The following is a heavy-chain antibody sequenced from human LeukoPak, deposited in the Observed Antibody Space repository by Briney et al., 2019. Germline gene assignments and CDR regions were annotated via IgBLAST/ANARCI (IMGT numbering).Heavy chain of an antibody. V-gene: IGHV3-21*01. CDR2: ISSRSSYI. J-gene: IGHJ4*02. CDR1: GFTFSSYN. D-gene: IGHD3-3*01. CDR3: ASGVNYFDY. Sequence: GGSLRLSCAASGFTFSSYNMKWVRQAPGKGLERVSSISSRSSYIFYADSVKGRFTISRDNAKKSLYLQMNSLRAEDKAVYYCASGVNYFDYWGQGTLVTVSS.